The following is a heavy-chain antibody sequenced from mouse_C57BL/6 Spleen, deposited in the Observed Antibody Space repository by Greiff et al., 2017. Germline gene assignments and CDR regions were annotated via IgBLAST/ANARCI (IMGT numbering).Heavy chain of an antibody. V-gene: IGHV1-72*01. Sequence: VQLQQPGAELVKPGASVKLSCKASGYTFTSYWMHWVKQRPGRGLEWLGRIDPNGGGTKYNEKLKGKATLTVDKASSTAYMQLSSLTSEDSAVYYCARSGDSNSPWFAYWGQGTLVTVAA. CDR3: ARSGDSNSPWFAY. CDR1: GYTFTSYW. CDR2: IDPNGGGT. D-gene: IGHD2-5*01. J-gene: IGHJ3*01.